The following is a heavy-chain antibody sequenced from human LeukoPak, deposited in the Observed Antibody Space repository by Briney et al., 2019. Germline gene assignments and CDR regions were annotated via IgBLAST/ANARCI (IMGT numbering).Heavy chain of an antibody. CDR1: GGSFSGYY. CDR3: ARARGYSYGYYFDY. CDR2: INHSGST. V-gene: IGHV4-34*01. J-gene: IGHJ4*02. Sequence: SGTLSLTCAVYGGSFSGYYWSWIRQPPGKGLEWIGEINHSGSTNYNPSLESRVTISVDTSKNQFSLKLSSVTAADTAVYYCARARGYSYGYYFDYWGQGTLVTVSS. D-gene: IGHD5-18*01.